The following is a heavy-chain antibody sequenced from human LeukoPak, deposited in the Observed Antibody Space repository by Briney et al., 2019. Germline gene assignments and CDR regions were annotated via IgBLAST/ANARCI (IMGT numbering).Heavy chain of an antibody. CDR2: IIPILGIA. CDR3: ASSSSASWAFDI. Sequence: PGGSLRLSCAASGGTFSSYAISWVRQAPGQGPEWMGRIIPILGIANYAQKFQGRVTITADKSTSTAYMELSSLRSEDTAVYYCASSSSASWAFDIWGQGTMVTVSS. D-gene: IGHD6-6*01. CDR1: GGTFSSYA. J-gene: IGHJ3*02. V-gene: IGHV1-69*04.